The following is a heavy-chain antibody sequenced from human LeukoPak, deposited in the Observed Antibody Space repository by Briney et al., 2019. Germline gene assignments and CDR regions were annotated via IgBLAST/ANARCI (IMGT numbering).Heavy chain of an antibody. J-gene: IGHJ4*02. D-gene: IGHD2-2*01. CDR2: ISYSRST. Sequence: SETLSLTCSVSGVSVSRTSYYWSWIRQPPGKGLAWIGYISYSRSTNYNPSLKSRVTISVDTSKNQFSLKLTSVTAADTAMYYCASLYCSRSSCFFDDWGQGTLVTVSS. CDR3: ASLYCSRSSCFFDD. V-gene: IGHV4-61*01. CDR1: GVSVSRTSYY.